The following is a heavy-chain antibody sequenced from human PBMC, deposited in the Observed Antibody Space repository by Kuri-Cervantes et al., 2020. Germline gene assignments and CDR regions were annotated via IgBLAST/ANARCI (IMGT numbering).Heavy chain of an antibody. J-gene: IGHJ5*02. CDR3: ARRGGYVGDQNWFDP. V-gene: IGHV1-3*01. CDR1: GYTFTSYA. CDR2: INAGNGNT. D-gene: IGHD3-16*01. Sequence: ASVKVSCKASGYTFTSYAMHWVRQAPGQRLEWMGWINAGNGNTKYSQKFQGRVTITRDTSASTAYMELSSLRSEDTAVYYCARRGGYVGDQNWFDPWGQGTLVTVSS.